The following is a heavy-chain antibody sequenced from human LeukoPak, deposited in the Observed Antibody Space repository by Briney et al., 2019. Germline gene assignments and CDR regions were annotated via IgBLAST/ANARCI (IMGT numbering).Heavy chain of an antibody. CDR3: ARERDYYGSGSYGY. V-gene: IGHV3-21*01. CDR1: GFTFSSYS. J-gene: IGHJ4*02. CDR2: ISSGSSYI. D-gene: IGHD3-10*01. Sequence: GGSLRLSCAASGFTFSSYSMNWVRQAPGKGLECVSSISSGSSYIYYVDSVKGRFTISRDNAKNSLYLQMNSLRAEDTAVYYCARERDYYGSGSYGYWGQGTLVTVSS.